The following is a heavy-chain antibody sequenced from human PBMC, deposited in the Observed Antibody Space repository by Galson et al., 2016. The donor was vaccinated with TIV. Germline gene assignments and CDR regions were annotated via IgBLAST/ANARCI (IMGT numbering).Heavy chain of an antibody. Sequence: SVKVSCKASGGIFSGYAINWVRQAPGQGLEWMGRIISIFRTANYAEKFQGRVTITAADSTNTVHMELSSRKSEDTAVYYCARRTDGHLYDYYGMDVWGQGTTVIVSS. V-gene: IGHV1-69*13. J-gene: IGHJ6*02. CDR1: GGIFSGYA. D-gene: IGHD5-24*01. CDR3: ARRTDGHLYDYYGMDV. CDR2: IISIFRTA.